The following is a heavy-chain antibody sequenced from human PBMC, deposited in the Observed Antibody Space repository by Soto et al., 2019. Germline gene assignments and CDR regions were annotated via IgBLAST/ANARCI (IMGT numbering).Heavy chain of an antibody. CDR2: IGADGKT. CDR1: GFTFRSYD. Sequence: EVQLVESGGGLVQPGGSLRLSCAASGFTFRSYDMHWVRQITGKGLEWVSAIGADGKTYYLGSVKGRFTISRENAKNPLYLQMNSLRAGDPGVYYCARRYCTGDKCPGIGFDYWGQGTLVTVSS. D-gene: IGHD2-8*02. V-gene: IGHV3-13*01. CDR3: ARRYCTGDKCPGIGFDY. J-gene: IGHJ4*02.